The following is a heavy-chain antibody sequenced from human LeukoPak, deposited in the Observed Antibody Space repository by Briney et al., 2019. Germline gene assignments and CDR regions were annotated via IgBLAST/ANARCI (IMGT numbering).Heavy chain of an antibody. CDR2: INPSGGST. Sequence: ASVKVSCKASGYTFTSYYMHWVRQAPGQGLEWMGIINPSGGSTSYAQKFQGRVTMTRDMSTSTVYMELSSLRSEDTAVYYCARVGVVVPAVPRGLYYWGQGTLVTVSS. CDR1: GYTFTSYY. J-gene: IGHJ4*02. V-gene: IGHV1-46*01. D-gene: IGHD2-2*01. CDR3: ARVGVVVPAVPRGLYY.